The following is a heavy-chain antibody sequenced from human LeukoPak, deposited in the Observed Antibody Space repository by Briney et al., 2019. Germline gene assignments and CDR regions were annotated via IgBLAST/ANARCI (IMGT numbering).Heavy chain of an antibody. J-gene: IGHJ4*02. V-gene: IGHV3-64*01. CDR1: GFTFSSYA. Sequence: GGSLRLSCAASGFTFSSYAMHWVRQAPGKGLEYVSAISSNGGSTYYANSVKGRFTISRDNSKNTLYLQMGSLRAEEMAVYYCARVRPPPYCSGGSCYSGAFDYWGQGTLVTVSS. D-gene: IGHD2-15*01. CDR2: ISSNGGST. CDR3: ARVRPPPYCSGGSCYSGAFDY.